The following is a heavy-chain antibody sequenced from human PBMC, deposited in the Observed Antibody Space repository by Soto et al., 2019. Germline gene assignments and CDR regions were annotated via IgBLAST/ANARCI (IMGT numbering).Heavy chain of an antibody. CDR3: ARLPQDSSGYYYFDY. D-gene: IGHD6-19*01. CDR1: GYSFTSYW. CDR2: IYPGDSDT. Sequence: PGESLKISCKGSGYSFTSYWIGWVRQMPGKGLEWMGIIYPGDSDTRYSPSFQGQVTISADKSISTAYLQWSSLKASDTAMYYCARLPQDSSGYYYFDYWGQGTLVTVS. V-gene: IGHV5-51*01. J-gene: IGHJ4*02.